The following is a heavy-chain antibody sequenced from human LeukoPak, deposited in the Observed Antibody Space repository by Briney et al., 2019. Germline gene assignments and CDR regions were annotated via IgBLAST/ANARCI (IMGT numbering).Heavy chain of an antibody. CDR3: ARPIATVTRNYYYYGMDV. V-gene: IGHV1-69*04. CDR2: IIPILGIA. CDR1: GGTFSSYA. Sequence: GASVKVSCKASGGTFSSYAISWVRQAPGQGLEWMERIIPILGIANYAQKFQGRVTITADKSTSTAYMELSSLRSEDTAVYYCARPIATVTRNYYYYGMDVWGQGTTVTVSS. D-gene: IGHD4-17*01. J-gene: IGHJ6*02.